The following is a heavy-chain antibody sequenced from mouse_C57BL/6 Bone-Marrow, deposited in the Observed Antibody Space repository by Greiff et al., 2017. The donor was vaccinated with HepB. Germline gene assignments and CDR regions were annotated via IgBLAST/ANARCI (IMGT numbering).Heavy chain of an antibody. CDR1: GYAFSSYW. D-gene: IGHD2-2*01. V-gene: IGHV1-80*01. CDR2: IYPGDGDT. J-gene: IGHJ2*01. CDR3: ARWGLWLYYFDY. Sequence: QVQLQQSGAELVKPGASVKISCKASGYAFSSYWMNWVQQRPGKGLEWIGQIYPGDGDTNYNGKFKGKATLTADKSSSTAYLQISSLTSEDSAVYCGARWGLWLYYFDYWGQGTTLTVSS.